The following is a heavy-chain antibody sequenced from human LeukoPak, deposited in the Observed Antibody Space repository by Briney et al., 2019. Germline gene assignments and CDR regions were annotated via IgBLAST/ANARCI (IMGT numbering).Heavy chain of an antibody. CDR1: GFTFSSYW. Sequence: GGSLRLSCAASGFTFSSYWMNWVRQAPGKGLEWVANIKQDGSEKYYVDSVKGRFTISRDNAENSLYLQMNSLRAEDTAVYYCARERGGYCSSTSCSNAIDYWGQGTLVTVSS. D-gene: IGHD2-2*01. J-gene: IGHJ4*02. V-gene: IGHV3-7*01. CDR3: ARERGGYCSSTSCSNAIDY. CDR2: IKQDGSEK.